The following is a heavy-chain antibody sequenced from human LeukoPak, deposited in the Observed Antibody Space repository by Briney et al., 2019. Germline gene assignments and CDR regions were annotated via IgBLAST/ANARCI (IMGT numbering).Heavy chain of an antibody. Sequence: GGSLRLSCAASGFTFSSYAMSWVRQAPGKGLEWVSAISGSGGSTYYADSVKGRFTISRDNSKNTLYLQMNSLRAEDTAVNYCAISPYDFWSSFDYWGQGTLVTVSS. J-gene: IGHJ4*02. CDR1: GFTFSSYA. D-gene: IGHD3-3*01. V-gene: IGHV3-23*01. CDR3: AISPYDFWSSFDY. CDR2: ISGSGGST.